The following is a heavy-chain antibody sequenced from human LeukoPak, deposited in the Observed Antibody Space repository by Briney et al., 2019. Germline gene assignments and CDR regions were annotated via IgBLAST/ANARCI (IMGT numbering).Heavy chain of an antibody. CDR1: GFTFSSYA. V-gene: IGHV3-23*01. J-gene: IGHJ4*02. CDR2: ISGSGGST. Sequence: GGSLRLSCAASGFTFSSYAMSWVRQAPGKGLEWVSAISGSGGSTYYADSVKGRFTISRDNSKNTLYLQMNSLSAEDTAVYYCAKGYYYDSSGYYDYWRQGTLVTVSS. CDR3: AKGYYYDSSGYYDY. D-gene: IGHD3-22*01.